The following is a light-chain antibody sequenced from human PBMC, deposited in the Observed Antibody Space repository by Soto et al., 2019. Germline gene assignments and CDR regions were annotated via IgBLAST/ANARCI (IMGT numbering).Light chain of an antibody. CDR3: QQYSSYLYT. CDR2: KAS. J-gene: IGKJ2*01. V-gene: IGKV1-5*03. Sequence: DLQMTQSPSTLSASVGDRVTITCRASQSISSWLAWYQQKPGKAPNLLIYKASSLESGVPSRFSGSGSGTEFTLTISSLQPDDCATYYCQQYSSYLYTFGQGTKVEIK. CDR1: QSISSW.